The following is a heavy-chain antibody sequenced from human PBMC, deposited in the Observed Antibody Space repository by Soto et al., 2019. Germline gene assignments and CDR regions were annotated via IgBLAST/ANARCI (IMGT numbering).Heavy chain of an antibody. J-gene: IGHJ4*02. CDR2: IAYDGSNK. D-gene: IGHD3-3*01. CDR1: GFTFNTYG. V-gene: IGHV3-30*18. Sequence: GGSLRLSCAASGFTFNTYGMHWVRQAPGKGLEWVSVIAYDGSNKYYADSVKGRFTISRDNSKNALYLQLNSLKAEDTAVYYCAKGGISGVVTTYFDYWGQGTLVTVSS. CDR3: AKGGISGVVTTYFDY.